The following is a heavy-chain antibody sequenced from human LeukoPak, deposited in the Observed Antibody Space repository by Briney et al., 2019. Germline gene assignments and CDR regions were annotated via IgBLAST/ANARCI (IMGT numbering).Heavy chain of an antibody. Sequence: SETLFLTCTVSGGSISSYYWSWIRQPAGKGLEWIGRIYTSGSTNYNPSLKSRVTMSVDTSKNQFSLKLSSVTAADTAVYYCVRSTYDFWSGYYSRFDPWGQGTLVTVSS. CDR1: GGSISSYY. V-gene: IGHV4-4*07. CDR2: IYTSGST. CDR3: VRSTYDFWSGYYSRFDP. J-gene: IGHJ5*02. D-gene: IGHD3-3*01.